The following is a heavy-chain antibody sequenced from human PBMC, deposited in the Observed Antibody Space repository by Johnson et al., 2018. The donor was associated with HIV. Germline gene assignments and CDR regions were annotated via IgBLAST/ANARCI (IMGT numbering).Heavy chain of an antibody. D-gene: IGHD3-16*01. Sequence: VQLVESGGGLVKPGGSLRLSCAASGFTFSNAWITWVRQGPGKGLEWVGRIKSKTDGGTTDYAAPVKGRLSISSDDSTNTLHMQMSSLKTEDTAVYYCWAQWTVITFGGPSAFDIWGQGTVVTVS. CDR1: GFTFSNAW. V-gene: IGHV3-15*01. CDR3: WAQWTVITFGGPSAFDI. CDR2: IKSKTDGGTT. J-gene: IGHJ3*02.